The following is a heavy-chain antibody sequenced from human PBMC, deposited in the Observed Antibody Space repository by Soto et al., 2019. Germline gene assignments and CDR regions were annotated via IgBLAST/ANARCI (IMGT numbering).Heavy chain of an antibody. Sequence: SETLSLTCTVSGGSISSGGYYWSWIRQHPGKGLEWIGYIYYSGSTYYNPSLKSRVTISVDTSKNQFSLKLSSVTAADTAVYYCARGLLRYFDRGYYMDVWGKGTTVTVSS. CDR1: GGSISSGGYY. D-gene: IGHD3-9*01. J-gene: IGHJ6*03. CDR3: ARGLLRYFDRGYYMDV. CDR2: IYYSGST. V-gene: IGHV4-31*03.